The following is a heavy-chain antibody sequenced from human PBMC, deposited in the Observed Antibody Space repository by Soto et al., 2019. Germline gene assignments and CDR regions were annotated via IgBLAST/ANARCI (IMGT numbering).Heavy chain of an antibody. Sequence: ASVKVSCKASGYTFTSYGISWVRQAPGQGLEWMGWISAYNGNTNYAQKLQGRVTMTTDTSTSTAYMELRSLRSDDTAVYYCARTHCTNGVCPVFAFDIWGQGTMVTGSS. D-gene: IGHD2-8*01. J-gene: IGHJ3*02. CDR3: ARTHCTNGVCPVFAFDI. CDR1: GYTFTSYG. V-gene: IGHV1-18*01. CDR2: ISAYNGNT.